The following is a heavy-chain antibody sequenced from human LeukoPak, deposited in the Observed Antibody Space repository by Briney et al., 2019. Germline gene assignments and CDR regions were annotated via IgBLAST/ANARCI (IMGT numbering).Heavy chain of an antibody. CDR3: ARKGISALAGAFDI. CDR2: IYTSGST. V-gene: IGHV4-4*07. Sequence: SETLSFTCTVSGGSISDYYWSWIRQPAGKGLEWIGRIYTSGSTNYNPSLKTRVTMSVDTSKNQFSLRLSSVTAADTAVYYCARKGISALAGAFDIWGQGTMVTVSS. D-gene: IGHD2-21*01. CDR1: GGSISDYY. J-gene: IGHJ3*02.